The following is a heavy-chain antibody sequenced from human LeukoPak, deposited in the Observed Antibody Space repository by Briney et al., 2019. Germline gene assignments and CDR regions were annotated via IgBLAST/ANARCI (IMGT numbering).Heavy chain of an antibody. CDR1: GGSFSGYY. CDR2: INHSGST. J-gene: IGHJ4*02. CDR3: ARLGYFDY. V-gene: IGHV4-34*01. Sequence: SETLSLTCAVYGGSFSGYYWSWIRQPPGKGLEWIGEINHSGSTNYNPSLKSRVTISVDTSKNQFSLKLSSVTAADTAVYYCARLGYFDYWGQGTLVTVSS.